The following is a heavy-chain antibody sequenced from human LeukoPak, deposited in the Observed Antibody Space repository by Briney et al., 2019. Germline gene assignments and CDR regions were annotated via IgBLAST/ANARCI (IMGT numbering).Heavy chain of an antibody. Sequence: SETLSLTCTVSGGSISSGGYYWSWIRQHPGKGLEWIGYIYYSGSTYYNPSLKSRVTISVDTSKNQFSLKLSSVTAADTAVYYCARDHTVGATGDFDYWGQGTLVTVSS. CDR2: IYYSGST. J-gene: IGHJ4*02. V-gene: IGHV4-31*03. CDR1: GGSISSGGYY. D-gene: IGHD1-26*01. CDR3: ARDHTVGATGDFDY.